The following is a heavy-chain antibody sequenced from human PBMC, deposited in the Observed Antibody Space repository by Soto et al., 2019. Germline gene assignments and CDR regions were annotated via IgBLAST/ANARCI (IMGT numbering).Heavy chain of an antibody. Sequence: SSETLSLTCAVYGGTFSGYYWSWIRQPPGKGLEWIGEINHSGSTNYNPSLKSRVTISVDTSKNQFSLKLSSVTAADTAVYYCASLPDLGAISGSSGDYWGQGTLVIVSS. D-gene: IGHD3-22*01. CDR2: INHSGST. V-gene: IGHV4-34*01. J-gene: IGHJ4*02. CDR1: GGTFSGYY. CDR3: ASLPDLGAISGSSGDY.